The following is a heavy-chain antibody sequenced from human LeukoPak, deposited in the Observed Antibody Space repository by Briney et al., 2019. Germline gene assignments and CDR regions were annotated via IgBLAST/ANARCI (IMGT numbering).Heavy chain of an antibody. Sequence: GGSLRLSCTASGFTFSDCDMNWFRQAPGEGLQWVSSISYMGDHRYYADSAKGRFTISRDNAKNSLYLQMDNLRADDTAVYYCGKAFPPLRVAAPGDYWGQGTLVTVSS. CDR2: ISYMGDHR. D-gene: IGHD6-25*01. V-gene: IGHV3-21*04. CDR1: GFTFSDCD. J-gene: IGHJ4*02. CDR3: GKAFPPLRVAAPGDY.